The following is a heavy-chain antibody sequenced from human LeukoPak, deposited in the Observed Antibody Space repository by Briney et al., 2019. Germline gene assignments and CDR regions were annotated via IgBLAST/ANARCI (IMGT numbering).Heavy chain of an antibody. V-gene: IGHV1-2*02. Sequence: GASVKVSCKASGYNFTDYYIHWVRQAPGQGLEWMGWINPKSGGTNYAQKFRGRVTMTRDTSISTAYMELSRLRSDDTAVYYCARLGGRYSGSYSDWGQGTLVTVSS. D-gene: IGHD1-26*01. CDR3: ARLGGRYSGSYSD. J-gene: IGHJ4*02. CDR1: GYNFTDYY. CDR2: INPKSGGT.